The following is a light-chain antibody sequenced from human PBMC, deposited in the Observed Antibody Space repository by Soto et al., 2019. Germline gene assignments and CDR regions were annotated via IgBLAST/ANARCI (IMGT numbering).Light chain of an antibody. Sequence: QSVLAQPPSVSGTPGQRVIISCSGASSNIGSDYVYWYQHLPGTAPKLLIYRNNQRPSGIPDRFSGSKSGTSASLAISGLRSEDEADYHCAAWDDSLSGWVFGGGTKLTVL. CDR3: AAWDDSLSGWV. CDR2: RNN. CDR1: SSNIGSDY. J-gene: IGLJ3*02. V-gene: IGLV1-47*01.